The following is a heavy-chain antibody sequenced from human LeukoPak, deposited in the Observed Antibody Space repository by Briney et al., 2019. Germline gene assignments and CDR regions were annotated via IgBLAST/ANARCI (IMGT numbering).Heavy chain of an antibody. CDR3: ARALANYDILTGYYSDAFDI. CDR1: GGSISSYY. D-gene: IGHD3-9*01. CDR2: IYTSGST. V-gene: IGHV4-4*07. J-gene: IGHJ3*02. Sequence: SETLSLTCTVSGGSISSYYWSWIRQPAGKGLEWIGRIYTSGSTTYNPSLKSRVTMSVDTSKNQFSLKLSSVTAADTAVYYCARALANYDILTGYYSDAFDIWGQGTMVTVSS.